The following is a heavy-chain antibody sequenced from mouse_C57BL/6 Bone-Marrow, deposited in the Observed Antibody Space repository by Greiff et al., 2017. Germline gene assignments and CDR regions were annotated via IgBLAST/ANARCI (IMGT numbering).Heavy chain of an antibody. J-gene: IGHJ4*01. V-gene: IGHV1-81*01. CDR1: GYTFTSYG. CDR3: ARRRPYAMDY. CDR2: IFPRSGNT. Sequence: QVQLKESGAELARPGASVKLSCKASGYTFTSYGISWVKQRTGQGLEWIGEIFPRSGNTYYNEKFKGKATLTADTSSSTADMVLRSLTSEDSAVYFCARRRPYAMDYWGQGTSVTVSS.